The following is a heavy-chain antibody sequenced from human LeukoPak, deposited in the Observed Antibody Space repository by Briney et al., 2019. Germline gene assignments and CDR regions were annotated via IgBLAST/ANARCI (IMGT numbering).Heavy chain of an antibody. CDR3: ARHPTKWELRLSLDY. V-gene: IGHV4-34*01. CDR2: INHSGST. CDR1: GGSFSGYY. J-gene: IGHJ4*02. D-gene: IGHD1-26*01. Sequence: SETLSLTCAVYGGSFSGYYWSWIRQPPGKGLEWIGEINHSGSTNYNPSLKSRVTISVDTSKNQFSLNMTSVAAADTAVYYCARHPTKWELRLSLDYWGQGILVTVSS.